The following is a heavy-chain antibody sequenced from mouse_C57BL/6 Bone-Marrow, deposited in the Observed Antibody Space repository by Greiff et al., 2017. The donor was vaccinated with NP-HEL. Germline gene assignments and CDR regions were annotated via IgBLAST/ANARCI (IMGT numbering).Heavy chain of an antibody. Sequence: QVQLKQSGAELVKPGASVKLSCKASGYTFTSYWMHWVKQRPGQGLEWIGMIHPNSGSTNYNEKFKSKATLTVDKSSSTAYMQLSSLTSEDSAVYYCARREMGLLWYFDVWGTGTTVTVSS. V-gene: IGHV1-64*01. J-gene: IGHJ1*03. D-gene: IGHD1-1*01. CDR1: GYTFTSYW. CDR3: ARREMGLLWYFDV. CDR2: IHPNSGST.